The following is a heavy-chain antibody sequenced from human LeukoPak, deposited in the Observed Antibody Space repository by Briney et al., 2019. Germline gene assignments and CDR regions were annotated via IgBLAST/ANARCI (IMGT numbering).Heavy chain of an antibody. Sequence: QSGGSLRLSCAASGFTFNRYWMSWVRQAPGKELQWVANIKQDGSAKYYVDSVKGRFTISRDHAKNSLYLQMNSLRAEDTAVYYCARVEASGYDYGAFDYWGQGTLVTVSS. D-gene: IGHD5-12*01. CDR2: IKQDGSAK. V-gene: IGHV3-7*01. CDR1: GFTFNRYW. J-gene: IGHJ4*02. CDR3: ARVEASGYDYGAFDY.